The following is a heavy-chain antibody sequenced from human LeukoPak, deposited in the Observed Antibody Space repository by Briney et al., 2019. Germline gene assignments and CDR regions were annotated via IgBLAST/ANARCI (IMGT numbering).Heavy chain of an antibody. CDR2: IKQDGREK. CDR3: ARDLGGARFDP. Sequence: PGGSLTLSYAASGFTFSTYWMTWLRQAPGKGLEWVAHIKQDGREKKFVDSVKGRFTISRDNAKNSLYLEINSLRGDDTSVYYCARDLGGARFDPWGEGTMVTVCS. V-gene: IGHV3-7*01. J-gene: IGHJ5*02. D-gene: IGHD4-23*01. CDR1: GFTFSTYW.